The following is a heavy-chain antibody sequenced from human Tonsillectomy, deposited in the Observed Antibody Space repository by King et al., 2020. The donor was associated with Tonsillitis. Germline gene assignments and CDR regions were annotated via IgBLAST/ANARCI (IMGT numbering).Heavy chain of an antibody. D-gene: IGHD3-10*01. CDR3: ARDTPDRSSVLLWFGEFSTSYYYGMDV. V-gene: IGHV4-4*07. CDR2: IYTSGST. CDR1: GGSISSYY. Sequence: VQLQESGPGLVKPSETLSLTCTVSGGSISSYYWSWIRQPAGKGLEWIGRIYTSGSTNYNPSLKSRVTMSVDTSKNQFSLKLSSVTAADTAVYYGARDTPDRSSVLLWFGEFSTSYYYGMDVWGQGTTVTVSS. J-gene: IGHJ6*02.